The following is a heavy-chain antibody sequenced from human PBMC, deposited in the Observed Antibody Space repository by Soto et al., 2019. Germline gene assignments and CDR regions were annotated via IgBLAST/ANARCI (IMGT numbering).Heavy chain of an antibody. CDR2: INHSGST. D-gene: IGHD3-3*01. CDR1: GGSFSGYY. V-gene: IGHV4-34*01. J-gene: IGHJ6*02. CDR3: ARAKLRFLEWSFYYYGMDV. Sequence: QVQLQQWGAGLLKPSETLSLTCAVYGGSFSGYYWSWIRQPPGKGLEWIGEINHSGSTNYNPSLKSRVTISVDTAKNQFSLKLSSVTAADTAVYYCARAKLRFLEWSFYYYGMDVWGQGTTVTVSS.